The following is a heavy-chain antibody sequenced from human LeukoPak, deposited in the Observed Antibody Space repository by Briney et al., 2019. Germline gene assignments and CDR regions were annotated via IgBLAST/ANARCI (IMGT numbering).Heavy chain of an antibody. CDR1: GFTFSSYA. D-gene: IGHD3-10*01. CDR3: ASKRGPFDY. Sequence: GGSLRLSCAASGFTFSSYAMTWVRQAPGKGLEWVSSFSFNGESTYYADSAKGRFTISRDNSKNSLFLQMNGLRAEDTALYYCASKRGPFDYWGQGTLVTVSS. CDR2: FSFNGEST. V-gene: IGHV3-23*01. J-gene: IGHJ4*02.